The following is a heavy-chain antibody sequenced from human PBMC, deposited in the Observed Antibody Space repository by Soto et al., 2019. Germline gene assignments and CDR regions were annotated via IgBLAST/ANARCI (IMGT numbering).Heavy chain of an antibody. V-gene: IGHV4-39*01. D-gene: IGHD6-19*01. Sequence: QLQLQESGPGLVKPSETLSLTCIVSGGSITRNNHYWGWIRHAPGKGLEWLGSILYSGSTTYNPSLTSRVTLPVETSKNQCPLKMSSVTAADTAVYYCARLGSSGWYQGSYFDYWGQGTLVTVSA. CDR3: ARLGSSGWYQGSYFDY. J-gene: IGHJ4*02. CDR1: GGSITRNNHY. CDR2: ILYSGST.